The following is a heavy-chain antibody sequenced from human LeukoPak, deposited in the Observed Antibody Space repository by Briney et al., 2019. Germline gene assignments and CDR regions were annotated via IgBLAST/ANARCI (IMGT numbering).Heavy chain of an antibody. CDR2: ISSASNTI. CDR3: ARDGWFGDYNWFDP. V-gene: IGHV3-48*01. J-gene: IGHJ5*02. CDR1: GFTFSSYS. Sequence: GGSLRLSCAVSGFTFSSYSMNWVRQAPGKGLEWVSYISSASNTIYYADSVKGRFTISRDNAKNSLYLQMNSLRAEDTAMYYCARDGWFGDYNWFDPWGQGTLVTVSS. D-gene: IGHD3-10*01.